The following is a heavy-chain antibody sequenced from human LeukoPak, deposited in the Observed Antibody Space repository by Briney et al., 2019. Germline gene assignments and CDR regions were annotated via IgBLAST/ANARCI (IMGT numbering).Heavy chain of an antibody. Sequence: SVKVSCKASGGTFSSCAISWVRQAPGQGLEWMGGIIPIFGAANYAQKFQGRVTITADESTSTAYMELSSLRSEDTAVYYCARDPICSSTSCPTFDYWGQGTLVTVSS. D-gene: IGHD2-2*01. V-gene: IGHV1-69*13. CDR2: IIPIFGAA. J-gene: IGHJ4*02. CDR3: ARDPICSSTSCPTFDY. CDR1: GGTFSSCA.